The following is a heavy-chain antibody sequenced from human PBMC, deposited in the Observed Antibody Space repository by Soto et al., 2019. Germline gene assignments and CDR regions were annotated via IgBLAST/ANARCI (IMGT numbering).Heavy chain of an antibody. V-gene: IGHV3-23*01. D-gene: IGHD2-8*01. CDR1: GFTFSSYA. J-gene: IGHJ3*02. CDR2: ISGSGGST. CDR3: ARGGKYCTNGVCYTDDAFDI. Sequence: GGSLRLSCAASGFTFSSYAMSWVRQAPGKGLEWASAISGSGGSTYYADSVKGRFTISRDNSKNTLYLQMNSLRAEDTAVYYCARGGKYCTNGVCYTDDAFDIWGQGTMVTVSS.